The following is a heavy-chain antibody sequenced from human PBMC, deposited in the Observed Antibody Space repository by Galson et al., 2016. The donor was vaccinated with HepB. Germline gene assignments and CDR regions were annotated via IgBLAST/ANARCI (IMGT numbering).Heavy chain of an antibody. V-gene: IGHV4-31*03. CDR2: IYPTGST. CDR1: GASVSSGYYY. J-gene: IGHJ5*02. D-gene: IGHD2-2*01. Sequence: TLSLTCTVSGASVSSGYYYWNWIRQQPGKGLEWIGYIYPTGSTYYNPSLKSRIAISVDASENQFSLKLASVTAADTAVYYCALAGLEYCTSTNCYGFDRWGPGTLVTVSP. CDR3: ALAGLEYCTSTNCYGFDR.